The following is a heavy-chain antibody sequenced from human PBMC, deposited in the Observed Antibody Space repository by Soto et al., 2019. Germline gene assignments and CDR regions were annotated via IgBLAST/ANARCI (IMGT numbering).Heavy chain of an antibody. CDR3: ASVGHGGYPQYGMDV. J-gene: IGHJ6*02. D-gene: IGHD5-12*01. CDR2: ISAYNGNT. Sequence: QVQLVQSGAEVKKPGASVKVSCKASGYTFTSYGISWVRQAPGQGLEWMGWISAYNGNTNYAQKLQGRVTMTTDTSTSKADMELRSLRSDNTAVYYCASVGHGGYPQYGMDVWGQGTTVTVSS. CDR1: GYTFTSYG. V-gene: IGHV1-18*01.